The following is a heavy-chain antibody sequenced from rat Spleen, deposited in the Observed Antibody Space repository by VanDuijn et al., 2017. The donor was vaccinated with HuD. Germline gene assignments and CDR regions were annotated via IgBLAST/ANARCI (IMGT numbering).Heavy chain of an antibody. V-gene: IGHV4-2*01. J-gene: IGHJ2*01. CDR1: GFNFNDYW. CDR2: IYKDSSTI. D-gene: IGHD1-4*01. Sequence: EVKLVESGGGLVQPGRSLKLSCVASGFNFNDYWMGWFRQAPGKGLEWIGEIYKDSSTINYSPSLKDKVTISRDNAQNTLYLQMSDLGSEDSAIYYCTRGLPDYWGQGVMVTVSS. CDR3: TRGLPDY.